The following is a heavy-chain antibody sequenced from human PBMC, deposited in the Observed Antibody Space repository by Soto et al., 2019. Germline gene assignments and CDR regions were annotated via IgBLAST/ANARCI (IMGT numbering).Heavy chain of an antibody. CDR1: GFSFSNYN. J-gene: IGHJ4*02. CDR2: ITDSSDTV. V-gene: IGHV3-48*02. CDR3: ARNFGHGYYLDY. Sequence: EVQLVESGGGLVQPGGSLRLSCVASGFSFSNYNMNWVRQAPGKGLEWVSYITDSSDTVHYADSVRGRFTISRDNAESSLYLQMISLRDEDTAVYFCARNFGHGYYLDYWGRGTLVT. D-gene: IGHD3-3*01.